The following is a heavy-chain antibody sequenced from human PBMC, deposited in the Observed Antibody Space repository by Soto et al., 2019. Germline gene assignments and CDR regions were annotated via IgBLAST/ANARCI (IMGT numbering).Heavy chain of an antibody. Sequence: EVQLLDSGGSLVQPGGSLRLSCTASGFTFSSYAMSWVRQAPGKGLEWVSAISGSGGSTYYADSVKGRFTVPGHNSENTLYLQMESLRVEHTAVYYCARDPLAYCSGGSCYCCYYMDVWGIGTTGTVSS. V-gene: IGHV3-23*01. CDR3: ARDPLAYCSGGSCYCCYYMDV. D-gene: IGHD2-15*01. CDR1: GFTFSSYA. J-gene: IGHJ6*03. CDR2: ISGSGGST.